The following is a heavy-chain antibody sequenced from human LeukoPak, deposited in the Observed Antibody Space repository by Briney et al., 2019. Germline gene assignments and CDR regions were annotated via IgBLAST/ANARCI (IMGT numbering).Heavy chain of an antibody. CDR2: ISSSSSTI. V-gene: IGHV3-48*01. J-gene: IGHJ4*02. CDR1: GFTFSSYS. CDR3: ARDPSPKKSAFFDY. Sequence: GGSLRLSCAASGFTFSSYSMNWVRQAPGKGLEWVSYISSSSSTIYYADPVKGRFTISRDNAKNSLYLQMNSLRAEDTAVYYCARDPSPKKSAFFDYWGQGTLVTVSS.